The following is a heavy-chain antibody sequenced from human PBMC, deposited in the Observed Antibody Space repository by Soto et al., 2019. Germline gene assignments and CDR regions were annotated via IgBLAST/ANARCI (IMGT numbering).Heavy chain of an antibody. V-gene: IGHV1-3*01. Sequence: GASVKVSCKASGYTFTSYAMHWVRQAPGQRLEWMGWINAGNGNTKYSQKFQGRVTITRDTSASTAYMELSSLRSEDTAVYYCARDTPLQYDFWNTYYYGMDVWGQGTTVTVSS. CDR2: INAGNGNT. D-gene: IGHD3-3*01. J-gene: IGHJ6*02. CDR3: ARDTPLQYDFWNTYYYGMDV. CDR1: GYTFTSYA.